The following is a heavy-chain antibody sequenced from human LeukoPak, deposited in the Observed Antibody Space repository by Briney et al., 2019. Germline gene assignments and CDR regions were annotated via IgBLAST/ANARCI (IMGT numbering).Heavy chain of an antibody. D-gene: IGHD3-10*01. CDR1: GFTFSTYG. V-gene: IGHV3-33*01. CDR2: IWYDGSNK. Sequence: GGSLRLSRAASGFTFSTYGMHWVRQAPGKGLEWVAVIWYDGSNKYYADSVQGRFTISRDNSKNTLYLQMNSLRAEDTAVYSCARASGPFDYWGQGTLVTVSS. CDR3: ARASGPFDY. J-gene: IGHJ4*02.